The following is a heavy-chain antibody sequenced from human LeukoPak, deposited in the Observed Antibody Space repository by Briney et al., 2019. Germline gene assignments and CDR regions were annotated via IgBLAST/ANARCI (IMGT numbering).Heavy chain of an antibody. J-gene: IGHJ4*02. Sequence: GGCPRLSSVPPLFTPRSDAVRSVRQAPGKGLEWVSVVSGGGHNTYYADSVKGRFTMSRDNSKSTVYLQMNSLRAEDTAIYYCAKDRSSWYYPFDSWGQGTLVTVSS. V-gene: IGHV3-23*01. D-gene: IGHD3-3*01. CDR3: AKDRSSWYYPFDS. CDR1: LFTPRSDA. CDR2: VSGGGHNT.